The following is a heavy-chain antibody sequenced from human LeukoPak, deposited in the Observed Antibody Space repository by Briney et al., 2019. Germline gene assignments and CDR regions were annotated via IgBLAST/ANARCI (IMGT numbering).Heavy chain of an antibody. Sequence: SETLSLTCTVSGASISSYYWSWIRQPPGKGLEWVGYIYYSGSTNYNPSLKSRVTISVDTSKNQFSLNLSSVTAADTAVYYCARGRGTHDSSGIFDYWGQGTLATVSS. CDR2: IYYSGST. J-gene: IGHJ4*02. D-gene: IGHD3-22*01. CDR1: GASISSYY. V-gene: IGHV4-59*08. CDR3: ARGRGTHDSSGIFDY.